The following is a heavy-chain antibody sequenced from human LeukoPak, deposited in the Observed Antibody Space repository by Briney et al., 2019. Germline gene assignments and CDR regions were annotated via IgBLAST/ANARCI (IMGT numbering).Heavy chain of an antibody. V-gene: IGHV4-34*01. CDR3: AHTPDYGDYGGALRY. D-gene: IGHD4-17*01. CDR2: INHSGST. CDR1: GGSFSGYY. J-gene: IGHJ4*02. Sequence: TSGTLSLTCAVYGGSFSGYYWSWIRQPPGKGLEWIGEINHSGSTNYNPSLKSRVTISVDTSKNQFSLKLSSVTAADTAVHYCAHTPDYGDYGGALRYWGQGTLVTVSS.